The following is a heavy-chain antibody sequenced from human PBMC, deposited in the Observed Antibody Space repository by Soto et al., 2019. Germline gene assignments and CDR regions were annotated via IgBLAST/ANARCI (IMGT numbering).Heavy chain of an antibody. D-gene: IGHD3-16*02. CDR3: AREDRRLFMITFGGVIPKGAPEMFDY. CDR2: IIPIFGTA. Sequence: RASVKVACKASGGTFSSYAISWVRQAPGQGLEWMGGIIPIFGTANYAQKFQGRVTITADESTSTAYMELSSLRSEDTAVYYCAREDRRLFMITFGGVIPKGAPEMFDYWGQGTLVTVSS. V-gene: IGHV1-69*13. CDR1: GGTFSSYA. J-gene: IGHJ4*02.